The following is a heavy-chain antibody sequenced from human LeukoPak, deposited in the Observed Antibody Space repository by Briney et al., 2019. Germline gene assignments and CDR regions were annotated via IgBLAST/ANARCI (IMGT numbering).Heavy chain of an antibody. V-gene: IGHV3-9*01. CDR2: ISWNSGSI. Sequence: GGSLRLSCAASGFTFDDYAMHWVRQAPGKGLEWVSGISWNSGSIGYADSVKGRFTISRDNAKNSLYLQMNSLRAEDTALYYCAKDFRGGYTSPNFDYWGQGTLVTVSS. CDR3: AKDFRGGYTSPNFDY. CDR1: GFTFDDYA. J-gene: IGHJ4*02. D-gene: IGHD3-3*01.